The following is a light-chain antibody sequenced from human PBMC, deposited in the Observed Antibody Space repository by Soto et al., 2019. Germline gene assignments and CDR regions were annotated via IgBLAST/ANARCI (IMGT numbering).Light chain of an antibody. CDR1: QTVSSN. Sequence: EIVMTQSPATLSVSPGERATLSCRASQTVSSNLAWYQQKPGQAPRLLIYGASTRATGVPGRFSGSGSGTEFTLTISSPQSEDFAVYYCQQYNDWWTFGQGTKVDI. J-gene: IGKJ1*01. CDR2: GAS. CDR3: QQYNDWWT. V-gene: IGKV3-15*01.